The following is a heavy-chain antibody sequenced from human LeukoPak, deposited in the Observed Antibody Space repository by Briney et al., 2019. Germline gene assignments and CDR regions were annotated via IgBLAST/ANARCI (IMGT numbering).Heavy chain of an antibody. D-gene: IGHD2-2*01. J-gene: IGHJ3*02. CDR1: GGSISNYY. CDR3: ARLTAVGAFDI. Sequence: SETLSLTCTVSGGSISNYYWSWIRQPPGKGLEWIGYIYNSGGTNYNPSLKTRVTMSVDTSKSQFSLKLSSMTAADTAIYYCARLTAVGAFDIWGQGTMVNVSP. CDR2: IYNSGGT. V-gene: IGHV4-59*01.